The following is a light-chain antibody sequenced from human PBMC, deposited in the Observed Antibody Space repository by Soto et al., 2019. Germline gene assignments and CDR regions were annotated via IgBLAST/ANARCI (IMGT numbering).Light chain of an antibody. V-gene: IGKV1-6*01. CDR1: QGIRSA. J-gene: IGKJ1*01. CDR2: AAS. CDR3: LLDFSYFWA. Sequence: TQMTQSPSSLSASVGDRVTITCRASQGIRSALGWYQQKPGKVPKLLIYAASTLQSGVPSRFSGSGSGTDFTLTISSLQPEDFATYYCLLDFSYFWAFGQGTKVDIK.